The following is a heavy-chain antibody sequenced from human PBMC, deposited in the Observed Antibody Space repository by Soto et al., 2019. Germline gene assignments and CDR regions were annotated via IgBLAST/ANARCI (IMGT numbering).Heavy chain of an antibody. CDR1: GDSISDGDFY. D-gene: IGHD1-26*01. J-gene: IGHJ6*02. V-gene: IGHV4-30-4*01. CDR2: IYYSGTT. Sequence: KTSETLSLTCTVFGDSISDGDFYWSWIRQPPGEGLEWIGFIYYSGTTFYNPSLKSRLTVSVDRSKNQFSLQLTSVTAADTAVYYCARVKLGYFYGLDVWGQVPKVTFSS. CDR3: ARVKLGYFYGLDV.